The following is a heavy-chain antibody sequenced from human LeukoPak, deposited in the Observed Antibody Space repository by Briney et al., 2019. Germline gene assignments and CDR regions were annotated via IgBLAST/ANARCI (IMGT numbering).Heavy chain of an antibody. CDR1: GFTFSSYW. V-gene: IGHV3-74*01. CDR3: ARGFAFGGDYPYY. CDR2: INSDGSST. Sequence: PGGSLRLSCAASGFTFSSYWMHWVRQAPGKGPVWVSRINSDGSSTSYADSVKGRFTISRDNAKNTLYLQMNSLRAEDTAVYYCARGFAFGGDYPYYWGQGTLVTVSS. J-gene: IGHJ4*02. D-gene: IGHD4-17*01.